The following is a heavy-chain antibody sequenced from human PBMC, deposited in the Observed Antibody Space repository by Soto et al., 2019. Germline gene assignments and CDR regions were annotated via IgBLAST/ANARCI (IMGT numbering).Heavy chain of an antibody. CDR3: SLTHPVAGTFDYGMDV. V-gene: IGHV4-59*01. Sequence: SETLSLTCTVSGGSISSYYWSWIRQPPGKGLEWIGYIYYSGSTNYNPSLKSRVTISVDTSKNQFSLKLSSVTAADTAVYYCSLTHPVAGTFDYGMDVWGQGTTVTVS. CDR2: IYYSGST. D-gene: IGHD6-19*01. J-gene: IGHJ6*02. CDR1: GGSISSYY.